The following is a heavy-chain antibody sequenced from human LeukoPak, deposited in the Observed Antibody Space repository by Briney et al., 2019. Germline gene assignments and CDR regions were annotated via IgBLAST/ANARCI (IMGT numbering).Heavy chain of an antibody. V-gene: IGHV3-30*04. CDR2: IADDGKDK. Sequence: GGSLRLSCAASGFTFSTYPMHWVRQAPGKGLEWVAVIADDGKDKHYVESVKGRFTISRDNSKNMLYLQMNSLRVEDTAVYYCARDRHIAAAGYYFDYWGQGTLVTVSS. CDR3: ARDRHIAAAGYYFDY. D-gene: IGHD6-25*01. CDR1: GFTFSTYP. J-gene: IGHJ4*02.